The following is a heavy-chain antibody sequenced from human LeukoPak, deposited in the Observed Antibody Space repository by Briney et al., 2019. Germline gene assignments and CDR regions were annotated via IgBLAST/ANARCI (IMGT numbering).Heavy chain of an antibody. CDR1: GFTFSFYA. CDR2: ISYAGGDK. D-gene: IGHD3/OR15-3a*01. Sequence: GRSLRLSCAASGFTFSFYAMHWVRQAPGKGLEWVAVISYAGGDKYYADSVKGRFTISRDNSHNTLSLQMDSLRPRDTPIYYCVRDPRGTVPSSFDHWGQGTPVTVSS. V-gene: IGHV3-30*04. J-gene: IGHJ4*02. CDR3: VRDPRGTVPSSFDH.